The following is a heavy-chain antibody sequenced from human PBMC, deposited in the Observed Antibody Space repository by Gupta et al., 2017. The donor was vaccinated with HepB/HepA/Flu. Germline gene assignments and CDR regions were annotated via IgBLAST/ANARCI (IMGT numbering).Heavy chain of an antibody. CDR3: ARSPFNPRSPVRSYFDY. V-gene: IGHV3-21*01. Sequence: EVQLVESGGGLVKPGGSLRLSCAASGFTFSSYSMNWVRQAPGKGLEWVSSISSSSSYIYYADSVKGRFTISRDNAKNSLYLQMNSLRAEETAVYYCARSPFNPRSPVRSYFDYWGQGTLVTVSS. J-gene: IGHJ4*02. CDR2: ISSSSSYI. CDR1: GFTFSSYS. D-gene: IGHD4-11*01.